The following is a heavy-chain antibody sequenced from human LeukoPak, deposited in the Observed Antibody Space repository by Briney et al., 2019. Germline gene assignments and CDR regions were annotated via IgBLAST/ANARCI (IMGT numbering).Heavy chain of an antibody. CDR2: IYHSGST. J-gene: IGHJ4*02. Sequence: PSETLSLTCTVSGGSISSYYWSWIRQPPGKGLEWIGYIYHSGSTRYNPSLKSRVTISVDTSNNQFSLRLSSVTAADTALYYCARQGMNTATFDYWGQGTLVTVSS. CDR3: ARQGMNTATFDY. CDR1: GGSISSYY. D-gene: IGHD4-17*01. V-gene: IGHV4-59*08.